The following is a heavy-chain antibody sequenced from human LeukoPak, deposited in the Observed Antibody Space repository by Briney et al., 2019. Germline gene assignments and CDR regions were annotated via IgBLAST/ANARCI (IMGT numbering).Heavy chain of an antibody. J-gene: IGHJ4*02. Sequence: GGSLRLSCAASGFTFGNYNFIWVRQAPGKGPEWVSSIDYDSSHIYYAASVRGRFTISRDNARNSVYLQMNSLRVEDTAVYYCARDPLRYLRVGHYDYWGQGTLVAVSS. CDR3: ARDPLRYLRVGHYDY. CDR1: GFTFGNYN. CDR2: IDYDSSHI. D-gene: IGHD3-9*01. V-gene: IGHV3-21*01.